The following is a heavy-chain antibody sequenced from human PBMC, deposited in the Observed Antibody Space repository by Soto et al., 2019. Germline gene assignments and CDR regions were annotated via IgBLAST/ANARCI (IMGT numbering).Heavy chain of an antibody. CDR3: VKRDYGSGNDPQAFSY. Sequence: GGSLRLSCAASGFTFSSYAMSWVRQAPGKGLEWVSGISGSGDGTNYADSVKGRFTISRDNSKNTLYLQMNSLRVDDTAVYSCVKRDYGSGNDPQAFSYWGQGTLVTVSS. J-gene: IGHJ4*02. V-gene: IGHV3-23*01. D-gene: IGHD3-10*01. CDR1: GFTFSSYA. CDR2: ISGSGDGT.